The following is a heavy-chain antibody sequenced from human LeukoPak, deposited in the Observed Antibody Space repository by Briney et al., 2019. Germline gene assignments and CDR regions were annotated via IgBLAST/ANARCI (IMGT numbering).Heavy chain of an antibody. V-gene: IGHV3-30*18. CDR3: AKDPRRYSRTGGYFDY. CDR2: ISYDGSDK. J-gene: IGHJ4*02. Sequence: GGSLRLSCAASGFTFSSYEMNWVRQAPGKGLEWVAVISYDGSDKYYADSVKGRFTISRDNSKNTLYLQMNSLRAEDTAVYYCAKDPRRYSRTGGYFDYWGQGTLVTVSS. D-gene: IGHD6-13*01. CDR1: GFTFSSYE.